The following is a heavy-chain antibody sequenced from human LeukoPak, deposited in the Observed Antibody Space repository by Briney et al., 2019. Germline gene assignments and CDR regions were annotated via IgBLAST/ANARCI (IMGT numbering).Heavy chain of an antibody. CDR3: AKYAPPTTVVTRYFDY. CDR1: GFTFTNYA. J-gene: IGHJ4*02. Sequence: PGGSLRLSCAASGFTFTNYAMHWVRQAPGKGLEWVSVIAAEGGGIQYADSVKGRFTISKDNSKNSLYLQMNTLRAEDTAVYYCAKYAPPTTVVTRYFDYWGQGAQVTVSS. D-gene: IGHD4-23*01. CDR2: IAAEGGGI. V-gene: IGHV3-23*01.